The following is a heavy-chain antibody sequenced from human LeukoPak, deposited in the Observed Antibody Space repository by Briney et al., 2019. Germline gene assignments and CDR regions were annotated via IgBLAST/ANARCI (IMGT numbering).Heavy chain of an antibody. Sequence: GGSLRLSCAASGFTFSNHWMSWVRQAPGKGLEWVANINKDGSEKDYVDSVKGRFTISRDNVQNSVYLEMNSLRAEDTAVYYCYPSGADFDYWGQGTLVTVSS. J-gene: IGHJ4*02. CDR1: GFTFSNHW. CDR2: INKDGSEK. V-gene: IGHV3-7*01. CDR3: YPSGADFDY. D-gene: IGHD1-26*01.